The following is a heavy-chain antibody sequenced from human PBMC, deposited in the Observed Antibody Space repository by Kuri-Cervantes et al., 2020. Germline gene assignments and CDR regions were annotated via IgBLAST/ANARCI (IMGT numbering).Heavy chain of an antibody. CDR2: INWNSGSI. CDR3: ARRFDL. Sequence: SLKISCAASGFSFDDYAMHWVRQPPGKGLEWVSGINWNSGSIGYADSVKGRFIISRDNAKNSLFLQMNSLRAEDTALYYCARRFDLWGQGTMVTVSS. CDR1: GFSFDDYA. J-gene: IGHJ3*01. V-gene: IGHV3-9*01.